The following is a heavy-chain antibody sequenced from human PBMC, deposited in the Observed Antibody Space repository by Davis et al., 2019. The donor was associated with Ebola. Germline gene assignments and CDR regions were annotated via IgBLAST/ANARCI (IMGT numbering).Heavy chain of an antibody. CDR1: GGSFSGYF. Sequence: PGGSLRLSCAVYGGSFSGYFWSWIRQPPGKGLEWIGEINHSGTTNYNPSLKSRVTLSVDTSKNQFSLKLSSVTAADTAVYYCARVDYGGGYYYYGMDVWGQGTTVTVSS. CDR2: INHSGTT. J-gene: IGHJ6*02. V-gene: IGHV4-34*01. D-gene: IGHD3-16*01. CDR3: ARVDYGGGYYYYGMDV.